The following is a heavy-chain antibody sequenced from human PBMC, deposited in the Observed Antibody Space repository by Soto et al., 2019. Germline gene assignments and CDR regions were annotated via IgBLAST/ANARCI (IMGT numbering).Heavy chain of an antibody. J-gene: IGHJ6*02. Sequence: QVQVVQSGGEVGRPGSSVKVSCKASGDTFKNCVISWVRQAPGQGLEWMGGIIPLFGTTDFAQRFQGRLTITTAESTTTAYMELSRLRSEDTATYYCAAELGFGKLSVVWGQGTTVIVSS. V-gene: IGHV1-69*01. CDR3: AAELGFGKLSVV. CDR2: IIPLFGTT. CDR1: GDTFKNCV. D-gene: IGHD3-10*01.